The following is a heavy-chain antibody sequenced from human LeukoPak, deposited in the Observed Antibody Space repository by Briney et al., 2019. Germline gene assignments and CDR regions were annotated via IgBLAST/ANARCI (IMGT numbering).Heavy chain of an antibody. V-gene: IGHV1-46*01. CDR3: ARGQQLDPDY. CDR2: INPSGGST. CDR1: GYTFTSYY. J-gene: IGHJ4*02. D-gene: IGHD6-6*01. Sequence: AASVKVSFKASGYTFTSYYMHWVRQAPGQGLEWMGIINPSGGSTSYAQKFQGRVTMTRDTSTSTVDMELSSLRSENTAVYYRARGQQLDPDYWGQGTLVTVSS.